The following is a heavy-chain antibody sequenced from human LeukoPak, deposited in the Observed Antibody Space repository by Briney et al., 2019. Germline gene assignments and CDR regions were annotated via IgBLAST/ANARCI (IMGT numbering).Heavy chain of an antibody. CDR1: GFTVSDNN. D-gene: IGHD6-19*01. CDR3: ASSAVAGTFDY. CDR2: IYSGGST. Sequence: GGSLRLSCAASGFTVSDNNMNWVRQAPGKGLEWVSVIYSGGSTYYADSVKGRFTISRNNSKNTLYLQMNSLRAEDTAVYYCASSAVAGTFDYWGQGTLVTVSS. V-gene: IGHV3-53*01. J-gene: IGHJ4*02.